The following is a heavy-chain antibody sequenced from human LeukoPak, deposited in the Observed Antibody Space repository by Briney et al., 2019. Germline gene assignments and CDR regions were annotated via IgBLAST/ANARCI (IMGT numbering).Heavy chain of an antibody. D-gene: IGHD3-3*01. J-gene: IGHJ4*02. CDR1: GGSISSSSYS. CDR3: AGGEGITIFGVVTSASFDY. CDR2: INHSGST. Sequence: SETLSLTCTVSGGSISSSSYSWSWIRQPPGKGLEWIGEINHSGSTNYNPSLKSRVTISVDTSKNQFSLKLSSVTAADTAVYYCAGGEGITIFGVVTSASFDYWGQGTLVTVSS. V-gene: IGHV4-39*07.